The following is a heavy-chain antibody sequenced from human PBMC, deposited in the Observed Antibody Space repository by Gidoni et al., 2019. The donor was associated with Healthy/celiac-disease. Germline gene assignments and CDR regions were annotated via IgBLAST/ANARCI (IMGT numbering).Heavy chain of an antibody. CDR2: ISGSGGST. D-gene: IGHD5-12*01. CDR3: AKDPVRDGYNWLDWYFDL. J-gene: IGHJ2*01. CDR1: GFTFSRSA. Sequence: EVQLLESGGGLVQPGGSLRLSCAASGFTFSRSAMSWVRQAPGTGLEWVSAISGSGGSTYYADSVKGRFTISRDNSKNTLYLQMNSLRAEDTAVYYCAKDPVRDGYNWLDWYFDLWGRGTLVTVSS. V-gene: IGHV3-23*01.